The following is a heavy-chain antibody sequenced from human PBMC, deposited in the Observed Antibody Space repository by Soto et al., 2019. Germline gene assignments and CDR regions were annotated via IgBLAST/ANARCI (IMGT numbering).Heavy chain of an antibody. CDR2: IHYSGST. CDR1: GGSVSSGSYY. D-gene: IGHD2-15*01. V-gene: IGHV4-61*01. Sequence: QVQLQESGPGLVKPSETLSLTCTVSGGSVSSGSYYWSWIRQPPGKGLEWIGYIHYSGSTNYNPSLMCTVTISVGPSKNLFSRKVSPVTAADTGVYYCARAGYCSGGRCYSRLDYWGQGTLVTVSS. J-gene: IGHJ4*02. CDR3: ARAGYCSGGRCYSRLDY.